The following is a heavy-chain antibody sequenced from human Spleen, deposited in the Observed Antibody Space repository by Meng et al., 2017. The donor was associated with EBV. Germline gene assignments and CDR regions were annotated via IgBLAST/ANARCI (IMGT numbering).Heavy chain of an antibody. D-gene: IGHD3-22*01. CDR2: IFHTGST. V-gene: IGHV4-30-2*01. Sequence: LAVHESGSVLVKPSQTLSLTCTVSGDSISSGAYSWSWVRQPPGKGLEWIGYIFHTGSTYYNASLKSRVTISVDRSKHQFSLKLTSVTPADTAVYYCARDSHGYYFFDFWGPGTLVTVSS. CDR1: GDSISSGAYS. CDR3: ARDSHGYYFFDF. J-gene: IGHJ4*02.